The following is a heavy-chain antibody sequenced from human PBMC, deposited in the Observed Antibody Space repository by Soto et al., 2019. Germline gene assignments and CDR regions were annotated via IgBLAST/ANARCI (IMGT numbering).Heavy chain of an antibody. CDR3: ARGTSGRTSHFDY. CDR1: GYSFSTYD. Sequence: QVQLVQSGTEVKKPGASVKVSCKASGYSFSTYDINWVRQASGQGLEWMGWMNPNSGNTGYAQKFQGRVTMSISTVTRSAYMEKGSMRSEDTAVYYRARGTSGRTSHFDYWGQGTLVTVSS. J-gene: IGHJ4*02. D-gene: IGHD2-15*01. CDR2: MNPNSGNT. V-gene: IGHV1-8*02.